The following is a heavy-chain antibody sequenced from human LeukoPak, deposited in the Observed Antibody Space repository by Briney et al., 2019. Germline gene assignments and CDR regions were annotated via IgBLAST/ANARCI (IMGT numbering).Heavy chain of an antibody. CDR2: INPNSGGT. J-gene: IGHJ5*02. CDR3: AIGLLLRLRLGELWLRDRFDP. D-gene: IGHD3-16*01. Sequence: ASVNVSRKASVYTFTRYYMHWVGQAPGQGLEWMGWINPNSGGTNYAQKFQARVTMTRDTSISTAYMELSRLRSDDTAVYYCAIGLLLRLRLGELWLRDRFDPWGQGTLVTVSS. CDR1: VYTFTRYY. V-gene: IGHV1-2*02.